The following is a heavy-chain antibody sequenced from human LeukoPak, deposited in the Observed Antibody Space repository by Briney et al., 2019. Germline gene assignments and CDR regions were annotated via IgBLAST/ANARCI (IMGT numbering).Heavy chain of an antibody. CDR3: ASNIVVVPAAIGPSDAFDI. D-gene: IGHD2-2*01. Sequence: GGSLRLSCAASGFTVSRNYMSWVRQAPGKGLEWVSVIFSGGSTYYADSVKGRFTISRDNSKNTLYLQMNSLRAEDTAVYYCASNIVVVPAAIGPSDAFDIWGQGTMVTVSS. V-gene: IGHV3-53*01. CDR1: GFTVSRNY. CDR2: IFSGGST. J-gene: IGHJ3*02.